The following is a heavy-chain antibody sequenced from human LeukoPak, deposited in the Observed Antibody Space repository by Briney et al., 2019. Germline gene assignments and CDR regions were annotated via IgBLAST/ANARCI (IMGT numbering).Heavy chain of an antibody. CDR3: AGPPQASSFDI. D-gene: IGHD3-10*01. V-gene: IGHV3-11*04. Sequence: GRSLRLSCAASGFTFSDYYMSWIRQAPGRGLEWVSYISSSGSTIYYADSVKGRFTISRDNAKNSLYLQMNSLRAEVTAVCYCAGPPQASSFDIWGRGTMVTVSS. CDR1: GFTFSDYY. CDR2: ISSSGSTI. J-gene: IGHJ3*02.